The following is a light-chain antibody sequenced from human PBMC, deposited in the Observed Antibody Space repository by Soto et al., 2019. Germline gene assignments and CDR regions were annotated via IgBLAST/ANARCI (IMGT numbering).Light chain of an antibody. V-gene: IGKV3-20*01. Sequence: EIVLTQSPGTLSLSPGERATLSCRASQGIISSYLAWYQQKPGQAPRLLIYGASSRAAGIPDRFSGSGSGTDFTLNIIGLEPEDFAVYYCQQYGRSPTFGQGTKVEIK. CDR1: QGIISSY. CDR3: QQYGRSPT. CDR2: GAS. J-gene: IGKJ1*01.